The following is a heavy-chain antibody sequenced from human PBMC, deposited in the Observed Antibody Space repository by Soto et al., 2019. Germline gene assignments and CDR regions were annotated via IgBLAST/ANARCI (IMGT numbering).Heavy chain of an antibody. CDR1: EFTFSDYY. CDR2: ISSRGSTI. Sequence: GGSLRLSCAASEFTFSDYYMSWIRQAPGKGLEWVSYISSRGSTIYYADSVRGRFTMSRDNAKNSLYLQMSSLRADDTAMYYXXRXXXXPVESXXDMWGQGXXXXVSX. CDR3: XRXXXXPVESXXDM. V-gene: IGHV3-11*01. J-gene: IGHJ3*02.